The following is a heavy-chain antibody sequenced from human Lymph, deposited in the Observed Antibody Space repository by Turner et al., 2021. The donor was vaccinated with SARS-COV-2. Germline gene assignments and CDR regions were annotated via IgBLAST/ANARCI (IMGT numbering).Heavy chain of an antibody. CDR3: ARDIPTTADYFDY. CDR2: ISSSSSYI. CDR1: GFTFSTYS. J-gene: IGHJ4*02. Sequence: EVQLVESGGGLVKPGGSLRLSCPASGFTFSTYSMNWVRQAPGKGLEWSSSISSSSSYIYYADSVKGRFTISRDDAKNSLYLQMNSLRAEDTAVYYCARDIPTTADYFDYWGQGTLVTVSS. D-gene: IGHD4-17*01. V-gene: IGHV3-21*01.